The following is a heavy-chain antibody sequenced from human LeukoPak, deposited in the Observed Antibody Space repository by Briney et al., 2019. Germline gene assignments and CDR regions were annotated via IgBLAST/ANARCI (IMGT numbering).Heavy chain of an antibody. CDR3: AKDWAAAGVADWFDP. V-gene: IGHV3-23*01. Sequence: HSGGSLRLSCAASGFTFSSYAMSWVRQAPGKGLEWVSAISGSGGSTYYADSVKGRFTISRDNSKNTLYLQMNSLRAEDTAVYYCAKDWAAAGVADWFDPWGQGTLVTVSS. J-gene: IGHJ5*02. CDR1: GFTFSSYA. D-gene: IGHD6-13*01. CDR2: ISGSGGST.